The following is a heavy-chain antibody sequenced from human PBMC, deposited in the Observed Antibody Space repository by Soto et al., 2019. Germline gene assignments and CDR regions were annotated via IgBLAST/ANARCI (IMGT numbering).Heavy chain of an antibody. CDR2: SYYGGST. CDR1: GGSISSYY. Sequence: SETLSLTCTVSGGSISSYYWSWILQPPWKGLEWIGYSYYGGSTNYNPSLKSRVTISVDTSKNQFSLKLSSVTAADTAVYYCAKRYSGYDDAFDIWGQGTMVTVSS. D-gene: IGHD5-12*01. V-gene: IGHV4-59*08. J-gene: IGHJ3*02. CDR3: AKRYSGYDDAFDI.